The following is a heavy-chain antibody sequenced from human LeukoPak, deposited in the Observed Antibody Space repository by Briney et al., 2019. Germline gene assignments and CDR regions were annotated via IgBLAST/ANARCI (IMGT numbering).Heavy chain of an antibody. Sequence: GASANVSCTASGYVFTTYDMHWVRQAPGQGLEWMGIITPSGGSTTYAQKFQGRVTMTRDTSTSTVYMGLSSLRSEDTAVYYCARRGYSYGYSYFDYWGQGTLVTVSS. CDR1: GYVFTTYD. CDR3: ARRGYSYGYSYFDY. D-gene: IGHD5-18*01. V-gene: IGHV1-46*01. CDR2: ITPSGGST. J-gene: IGHJ4*02.